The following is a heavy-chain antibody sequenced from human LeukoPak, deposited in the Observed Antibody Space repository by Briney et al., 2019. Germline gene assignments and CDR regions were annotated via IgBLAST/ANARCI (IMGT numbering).Heavy chain of an antibody. CDR2: IGSGGGT. D-gene: IGHD6-13*01. CDR1: GFTFSSYA. J-gene: IGHJ4*02. V-gene: IGHV3-23*01. Sequence: PGGSLRLSCAASGFTFSSYAMSWVRQAPGQGLEWVSAIGSGGGTYYADSVKGRFTISRDNSKNTLYLQMNSLRAEDTAVYYCAKTRRWEIAAAGTFDYWGQGTLVTVSS. CDR3: AKTRRWEIAAAGTFDY.